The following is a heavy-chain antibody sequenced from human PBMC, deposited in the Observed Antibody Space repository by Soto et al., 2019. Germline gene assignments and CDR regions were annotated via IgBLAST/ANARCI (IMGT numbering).Heavy chain of an antibody. V-gene: IGHV4-59*08. Sequence: QVQLQESGPGLVKPSETLSLTCTVSGGSISSYYWSWIRQPPGKGLEWIGYIYYSGSTNYNPSLKGRVTTPLDTSTNPCSLKPSSVTAADTAVYYCARQTRLVSGDSSGYYYLMAVDYWGQGTLVTVSS. J-gene: IGHJ4*02. CDR1: GGSISSYY. D-gene: IGHD3-22*01. CDR2: IYYSGST. CDR3: ARQTRLVSGDSSGYYYLMAVDY.